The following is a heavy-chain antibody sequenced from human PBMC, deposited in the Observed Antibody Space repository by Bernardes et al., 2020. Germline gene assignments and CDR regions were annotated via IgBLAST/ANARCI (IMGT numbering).Heavy chain of an antibody. Sequence: SEPLSLTCAVYGGSFSGYYWSWIRQPPGKGLEWIGEINHSGSTNYNPSLKSRVTISVDTSKNQFSLKLSSVTAADTAVYYCARGEGYCSGGSCYFSWFDPWGQGTLVTVSS. CDR1: GGSFSGYY. CDR2: INHSGST. V-gene: IGHV4-34*01. D-gene: IGHD2-15*01. J-gene: IGHJ5*02. CDR3: ARGEGYCSGGSCYFSWFDP.